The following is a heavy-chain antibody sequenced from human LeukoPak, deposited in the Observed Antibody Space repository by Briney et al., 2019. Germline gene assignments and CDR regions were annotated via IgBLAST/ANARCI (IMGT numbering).Heavy chain of an antibody. D-gene: IGHD6-13*01. CDR3: ARELPGSSWNNYYYYYGMDV. V-gene: IGHV1-18*01. CDR2: ISAYNGNT. Sequence: ASVKVSCKASGYTFTSYGISWVRQAPGQGLEWMGWISAYNGNTNYAQKLQGRVTMTTDTSTSTAYMELRSLRSDDTAVYYCARELPGSSWNNYYYYYGMDVWGQGTTVTVSS. CDR1: GYTFTSYG. J-gene: IGHJ6*02.